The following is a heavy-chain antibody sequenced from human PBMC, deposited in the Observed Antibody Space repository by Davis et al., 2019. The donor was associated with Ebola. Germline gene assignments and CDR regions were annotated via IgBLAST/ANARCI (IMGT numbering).Heavy chain of an antibody. Sequence: GESLKISCVASGFTFNNYWLHWVRQAPGKGPMWVSRINHDGGWTSYADSVKGRFTISRDNAKNTLYLQMNSLRAEDTALYYCVKDIAAMVHYYFDYWGQGTLVTVSS. V-gene: IGHV3-74*01. D-gene: IGHD5-18*01. J-gene: IGHJ4*02. CDR1: GFTFNNYW. CDR2: INHDGGWT. CDR3: VKDIAAMVHYYFDY.